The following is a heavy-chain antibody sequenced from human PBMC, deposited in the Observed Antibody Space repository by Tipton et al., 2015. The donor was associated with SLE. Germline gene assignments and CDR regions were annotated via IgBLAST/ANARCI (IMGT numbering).Heavy chain of an antibody. CDR1: GGTFSSYA. CDR2: IIPMFGTA. J-gene: IGHJ3*02. CDR3: ARDGGVAVANAFDI. D-gene: IGHD6-19*01. Sequence: QSGAEVKKPGSSVKVSCKASGGTFSSYAIAWLRQAPGHGLEWMGGIIPMFGTANYAEKFQGRVTITADESTRTAYMELSSLRSEDTAVYYCARDGGVAVANAFDIWGQGTMVTVSS. V-gene: IGHV1-69*01.